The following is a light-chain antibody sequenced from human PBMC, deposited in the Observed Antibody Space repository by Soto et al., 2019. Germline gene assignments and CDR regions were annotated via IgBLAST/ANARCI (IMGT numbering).Light chain of an antibody. J-gene: IGKJ1*01. Sequence: EIVLTQSPGTLSLSPGDRATLSCRASQSLSVSYIAWYQQRPGQAPRLLIYGTSTRATGIPDRFSGSGSGTDFTLAISRLEPEDFAVYYCRQFGDSPQTFGQGTTVEI. CDR1: QSLSVSY. CDR2: GTS. CDR3: RQFGDSPQT. V-gene: IGKV3-20*01.